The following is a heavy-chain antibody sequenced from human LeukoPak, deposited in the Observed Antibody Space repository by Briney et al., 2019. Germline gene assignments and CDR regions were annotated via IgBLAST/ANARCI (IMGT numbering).Heavy chain of an antibody. CDR2: ISAYNGNT. V-gene: IGHV1-18*01. J-gene: IGHJ4*02. CDR3: ARVHATGYFSLDLGY. D-gene: IGHD3-9*01. Sequence: ASVKVSCKASGYTFTSYDISWVRQAPGQGLEWMGWISAYNGNTNYAQKLQGRVTMTTDTSTSTAYMELRSLRSDDTAVYFCARVHATGYFSLDLGYWGQGTLVTVSS. CDR1: GYTFTSYD.